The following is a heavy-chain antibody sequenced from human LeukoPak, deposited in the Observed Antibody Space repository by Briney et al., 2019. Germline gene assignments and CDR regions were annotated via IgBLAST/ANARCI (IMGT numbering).Heavy chain of an antibody. J-gene: IGHJ6*02. Sequence: PSETLSLTCTVSGGSISSGGYYWSWIRQHPGKGLEWIGYIYYSGSTYYNPSLKSRVTISADTSKNQFSLKLSSVTAADTAVYYCAGLYSSSWYRNYGMDVWGQGTTVTVSS. CDR3: AGLYSSSWYRNYGMDV. CDR2: IYYSGST. CDR1: GGSISSGGYY. V-gene: IGHV4-31*03. D-gene: IGHD6-13*01.